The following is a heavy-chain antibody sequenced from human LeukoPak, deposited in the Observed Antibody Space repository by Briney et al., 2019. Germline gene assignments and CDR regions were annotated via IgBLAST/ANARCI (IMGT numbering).Heavy chain of an antibody. Sequence: SETLSLTCTVSGGSISSYYWSRIRQPPGKGLEWIGYIYYSGTTKYNPSLKSRVTISVDTSKNQISLKLSSVTAADTAVYYCARDVLAYCGGDCYSGYFDYWGQGTLVTVSS. J-gene: IGHJ4*02. V-gene: IGHV4-59*01. CDR2: IYYSGTT. CDR3: ARDVLAYCGGDCYSGYFDY. D-gene: IGHD2-21*02. CDR1: GGSISSYY.